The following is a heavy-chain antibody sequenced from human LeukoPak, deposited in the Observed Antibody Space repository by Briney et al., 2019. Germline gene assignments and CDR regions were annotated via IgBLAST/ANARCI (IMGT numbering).Heavy chain of an antibody. Sequence: GGSLSLSCAASGFTFSSYEMNWVRQAPGKGLEWLSYISSSGSAIYYADSVKGRFTISRDNAKNSLYLQMNSLRAEDTAVYYCAKGGYFYDSSDAYWGQGTLVTVSS. V-gene: IGHV3-48*03. CDR2: ISSSGSAI. CDR1: GFTFSSYE. J-gene: IGHJ4*02. D-gene: IGHD3-22*01. CDR3: AKGGYFYDSSDAY.